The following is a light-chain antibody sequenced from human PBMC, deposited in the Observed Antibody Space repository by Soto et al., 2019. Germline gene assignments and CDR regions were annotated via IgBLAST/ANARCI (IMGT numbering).Light chain of an antibody. CDR3: SSYAGSNILHVV. CDR1: SSDVGGYNY. V-gene: IGLV2-8*01. Sequence: QSALTQPPSASGSPGQSVTISCTGTSSDVGGYNYVSWYQQHPGKAPKLMIYEVSKRPSGVPDRFSGSKSGNTASLTVSGLQAEDEADYYCSSYAGSNILHVVFGGATKLTVL. CDR2: EVS. J-gene: IGLJ2*01.